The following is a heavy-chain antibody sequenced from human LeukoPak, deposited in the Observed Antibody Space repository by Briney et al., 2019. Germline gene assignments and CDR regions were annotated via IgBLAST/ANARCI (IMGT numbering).Heavy chain of an antibody. CDR2: IVGSGGST. CDR3: AKWGDYDILTGYYDSDY. D-gene: IGHD3-9*01. CDR1: GVTFSNYA. J-gene: IGHJ4*02. V-gene: IGHV3-23*01. Sequence: GGSLRLSCAASGVTFSNYAMSWVRQAPGKGLECVSAIVGSGGSTYYADSVKGRFTISRDNPKNTLYLQMNSLRAEDTAVYYCAKWGDYDILTGYYDSDYWGQGTLVTVSS.